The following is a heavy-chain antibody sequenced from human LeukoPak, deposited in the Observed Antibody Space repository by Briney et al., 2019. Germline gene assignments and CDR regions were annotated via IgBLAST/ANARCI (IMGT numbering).Heavy chain of an antibody. V-gene: IGHV1-69*05. CDR2: IIPIFGTA. CDR3: ARESLGPLYYYMDV. Sequence: ASVKVSCKASGGTFSSYAISWVRQAPGQGLEWMGRIIPIFGTANYAQKFQGRVTITTDESTSTAYMEPSSLRSEDTAVYYCARESLGPLYYYMDVWGKGTTVTVSS. J-gene: IGHJ6*03. CDR1: GGTFSSYA.